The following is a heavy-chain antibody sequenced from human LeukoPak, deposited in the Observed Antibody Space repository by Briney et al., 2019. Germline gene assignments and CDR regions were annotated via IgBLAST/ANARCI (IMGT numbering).Heavy chain of an antibody. D-gene: IGHD4-17*01. CDR3: AKAPYGDYYYYAMDV. V-gene: IGHV1-2*02. J-gene: IGHJ6*02. CDR2: TNPNSAGT. Sequence: ASVKVSCKASGDTFTGYYIHWVRQAPGQGLEWMGWTNPNSAGTNYAQKFQGRVTMTRDTSISTAYMELSRLRSDDTAVYYCAKAPYGDYYYYAMDVWGQGTTVTVSS. CDR1: GDTFTGYY.